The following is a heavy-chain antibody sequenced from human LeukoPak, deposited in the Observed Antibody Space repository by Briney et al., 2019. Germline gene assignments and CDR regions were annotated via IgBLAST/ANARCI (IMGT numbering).Heavy chain of an antibody. CDR1: GYTFTSYG. J-gene: IGHJ5*02. CDR2: ISAYNGNT. Sequence: GASVKVSCKASGYTFTSYGISWVRQAPGQGLXXXXWISAYNGNTNYAQKLQGRVTMTTDTSTSTAYMELRSLRSDDTAVYYCARASITMVRGVLDPWGQGTLVTVSS. D-gene: IGHD3-10*01. V-gene: IGHV1-18*04. CDR3: ARASITMVRGVLDP.